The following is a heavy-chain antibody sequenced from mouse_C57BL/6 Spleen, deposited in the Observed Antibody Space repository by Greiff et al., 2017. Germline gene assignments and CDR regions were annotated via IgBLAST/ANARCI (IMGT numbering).Heavy chain of an antibody. D-gene: IGHD2-5*01. J-gene: IGHJ1*03. CDR2: INPNYGTT. V-gene: IGHV1-39*01. Sequence: EVLLVESGPELVKPGASVKISCKASGYSFTDYNMNWVKQSNGKSLEWIGEINPNYGTTSYNQKFKGKATLTVDKSSSTAYMQLNSLTSDDSAVYYCARAYCSNYWYFGGWGTGTTVTVSA. CDR3: ARAYCSNYWYFGG. CDR1: GYSFTDYN.